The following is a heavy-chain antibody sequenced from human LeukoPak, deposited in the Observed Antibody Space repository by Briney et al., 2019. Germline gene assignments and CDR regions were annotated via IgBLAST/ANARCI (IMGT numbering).Heavy chain of an antibody. CDR3: AKVIVSVDTAIDY. J-gene: IGHJ4*02. Sequence: GGSLRLSCAASGFTFSSYAMNWVRQAPGTGLEWLSAIRGSGGRTFYADSVKGRFTISRAISKNTLYLQMNSLRAEDTAVYYCAKVIVSVDTAIDYWGQGTLVTVSS. D-gene: IGHD5-18*01. CDR1: GFTFSSYA. V-gene: IGHV3-23*01. CDR2: IRGSGGRT.